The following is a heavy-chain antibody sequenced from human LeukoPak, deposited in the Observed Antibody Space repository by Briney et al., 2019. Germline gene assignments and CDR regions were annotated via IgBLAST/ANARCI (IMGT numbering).Heavy chain of an antibody. D-gene: IGHD3-10*01. V-gene: IGHV3-30*04. CDR2: ISYDGSNK. Sequence: GGSLRLSCAASGFTFSGYAMHWVRQAPGKGLEWVAVISYDGSNKYYADSVKGRFTISRDNSKNTLYLQMNSLRAEDTAVYYCARVPQGYYGSGSYLGAFDIWGQGTMVTVSS. CDR3: ARVPQGYYGSGSYLGAFDI. J-gene: IGHJ3*02. CDR1: GFTFSGYA.